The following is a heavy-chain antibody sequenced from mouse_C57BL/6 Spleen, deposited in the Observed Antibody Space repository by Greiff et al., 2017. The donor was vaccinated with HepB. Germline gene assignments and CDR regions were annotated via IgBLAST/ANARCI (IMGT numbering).Heavy chain of an antibody. CDR1: GYTFTSYW. Sequence: VQLQESGAELVKPGASVKLSCKASGYTFTSYWMHWVKQRPGRGLEWIGRIDPNSGGTKYNEKFKSKATLTVDKPSSTAYMQLSSLTSEDSAVYYCARGVRTYYDYENYAMDYWGQGTSVTVSS. J-gene: IGHJ4*01. CDR2: IDPNSGGT. D-gene: IGHD2-4*01. CDR3: ARGVRTYYDYENYAMDY. V-gene: IGHV1-72*01.